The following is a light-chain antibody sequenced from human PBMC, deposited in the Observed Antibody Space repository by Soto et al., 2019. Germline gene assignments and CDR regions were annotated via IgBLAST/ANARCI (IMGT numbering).Light chain of an antibody. CDR1: QSVGRN. V-gene: IGKV3-15*01. CDR2: GTS. CDR3: QQYNKWPYT. J-gene: IGKJ2*01. Sequence: EIVMTQSPVALSVTRGESAALSCRASQSVGRNFAWYQQRPGQAPRVLIYGTSTRATGVPARFSGSGSGTDFPLTISSLQSEDFAVYYCQQYNKWPYTFGQGTRLEIK.